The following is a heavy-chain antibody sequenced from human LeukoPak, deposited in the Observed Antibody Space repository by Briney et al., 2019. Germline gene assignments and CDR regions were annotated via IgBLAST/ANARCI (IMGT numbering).Heavy chain of an antibody. D-gene: IGHD3-10*01. CDR1: GGSISSSSYY. Sequence: PSETLSLTCTVSGGSISSSSYYWGWVRQPPGKGLEWIGSIYHSGSTYNNPSLKSRVTISVDTSKNQVSLKLSSVTAADTAVYYCARPRAGSYYIYWGQGTLVTVSS. CDR2: IYHSGST. J-gene: IGHJ4*02. CDR3: ARPRAGSYYIY. V-gene: IGHV4-39*01.